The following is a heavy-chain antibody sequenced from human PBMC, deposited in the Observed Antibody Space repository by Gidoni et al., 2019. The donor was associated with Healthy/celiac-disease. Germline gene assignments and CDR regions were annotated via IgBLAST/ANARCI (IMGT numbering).Heavy chain of an antibody. D-gene: IGHD6-6*01. Sequence: EVQLLESGGGLVQPGGSLRLSCAASGFPFSSSAMSWVRQAPGKGLEWVSAISGSGGSTYYADSVKGRFTISRDNSKNTLYLQMNSLRAEDTAVYYCATHSSSSRKAVDHRQNKDYWGQGTLVTVSS. V-gene: IGHV3-23*01. J-gene: IGHJ4*02. CDR3: ATHSSSSRKAVDHRQNKDY. CDR2: ISGSGGST. CDR1: GFPFSSSA.